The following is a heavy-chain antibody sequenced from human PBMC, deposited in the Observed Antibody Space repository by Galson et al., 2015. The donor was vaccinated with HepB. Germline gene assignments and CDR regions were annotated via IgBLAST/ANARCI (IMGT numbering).Heavy chain of an antibody. CDR1: GGTFSSYA. V-gene: IGHV1-69*04. CDR2: IIPILGIA. D-gene: IGHD2-2*01. Sequence: SVKVSCKASGGTFSSYAISWVRQAPGQGLEWMGRIIPILGIANYAQKFQGRVTITADKSTSTACMELSSLRSEDTAVYYCARGWGCSSTSCRREYYYYYMDVWGKGTTVTVSS. CDR3: ARGWGCSSTSCRREYYYYYMDV. J-gene: IGHJ6*03.